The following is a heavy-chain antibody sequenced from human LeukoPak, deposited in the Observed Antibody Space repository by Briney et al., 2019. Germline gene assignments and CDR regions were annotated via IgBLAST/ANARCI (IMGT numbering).Heavy chain of an antibody. V-gene: IGHV1-2*02. Sequence: ASVKVSCKASGYTFTGYYLHWLRQAPGQGLEWMGCINPDSAATNYAQKFQGRVTMTRDTSTSTAYMELSRLRSDDTAVYYCASGGRVFGSSGYYHDYWAREPWSPSPQ. D-gene: IGHD3-22*01. CDR1: GYTFTGYY. CDR2: INPDSAAT. J-gene: IGHJ4*02. CDR3: ASGGRVFGSSGYYHDY.